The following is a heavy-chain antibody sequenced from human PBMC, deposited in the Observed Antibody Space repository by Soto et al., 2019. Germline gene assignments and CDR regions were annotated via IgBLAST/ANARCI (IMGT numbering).Heavy chain of an antibody. CDR2: IYSGGST. Sequence: ESGGGLVQPGGSLRLSCAASGFTVRSNYMTWVRQTPGKGLEWVSVIYSGGSTYYADSVKGRFTISRDNSKNTLYLQMNSLRAEDTAMYYCAGGWSTSSGWFNWGQGTLVTVSS. CDR3: AGGWSTSSGWFN. J-gene: IGHJ4*02. CDR1: GFTVRSNY. D-gene: IGHD6-19*01. V-gene: IGHV3-66*01.